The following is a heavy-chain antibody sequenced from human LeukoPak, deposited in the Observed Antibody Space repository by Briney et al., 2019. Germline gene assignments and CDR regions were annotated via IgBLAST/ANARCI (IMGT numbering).Heavy chain of an antibody. CDR2: IFYSGST. D-gene: IGHD5-18*01. V-gene: IGHV4-59*01. Sequence: SETLSLTCTVSGGSISSYYWSWIQQPPGKGLEWIGNIFYSGSTNYNPSLKSRVTISVDTSKNQFSLKLSSVTAADTAVYYCARGWDTAMVTDYWGQGTLVTVSS. CDR1: GGSISSYY. CDR3: ARGWDTAMVTDY. J-gene: IGHJ4*02.